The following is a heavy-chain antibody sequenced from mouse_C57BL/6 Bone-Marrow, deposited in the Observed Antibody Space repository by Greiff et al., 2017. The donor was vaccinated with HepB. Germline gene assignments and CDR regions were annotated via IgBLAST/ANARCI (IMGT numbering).Heavy chain of an antibody. D-gene: IGHD2-3*01. CDR3: ARSRWLLWFAY. CDR2: IDPSDSYT. CDR1: GYTFTSYW. V-gene: IGHV1-59*01. Sequence: QVQLQQPGAELVRPGTSVKLSCTASGYTFTSYWMHWVKQRPGQGLEWIGVIDPSDSYTNYNQKFKGKATLTVDTSSSTAYMQLSSLTSEDSAVYYCARSRWLLWFAYWGQGTLVTVSA. J-gene: IGHJ3*01.